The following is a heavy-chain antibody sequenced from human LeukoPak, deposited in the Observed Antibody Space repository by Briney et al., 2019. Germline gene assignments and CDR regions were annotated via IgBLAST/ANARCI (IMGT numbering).Heavy chain of an antibody. V-gene: IGHV3-21*04. CDR3: AKATAFLVVAATQDY. CDR1: GFTFSSYS. J-gene: IGHJ4*02. Sequence: GGSLRLPCAASGFTFSSYSMNWVRQAPGKGLEWVSSISSSSSYIYYADSVKGRFTISRDNSKNTLYLQMNSLRAEDTAVYYCAKATAFLVVAATQDYWGQGTLVTVSS. CDR2: ISSSSSYI. D-gene: IGHD2-15*01.